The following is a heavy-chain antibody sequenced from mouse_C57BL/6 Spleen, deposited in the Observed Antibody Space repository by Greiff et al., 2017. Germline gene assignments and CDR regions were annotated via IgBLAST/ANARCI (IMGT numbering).Heavy chain of an antibody. Sequence: VQLQQSGPELVKPGASVKISCKASGYAFSSSWMNWVKQRPGKGLEWIGRIYPGDGDTNYNGKFKGKATLTADKSSSTAYMQLSSLTSEDSAVYFCARSEPGRDYFDYGGQGTTLTVSS. CDR1: GYAFSSSW. V-gene: IGHV1-82*01. CDR3: ARSEPGRDYFDY. CDR2: IYPGDGDT. J-gene: IGHJ2*01.